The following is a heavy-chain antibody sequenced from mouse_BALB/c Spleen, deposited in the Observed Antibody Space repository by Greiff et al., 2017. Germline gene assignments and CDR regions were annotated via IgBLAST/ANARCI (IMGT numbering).Heavy chain of an antibody. V-gene: IGHV14-3*02. Sequence: DVQLQESGAELVKPGASVKLSCTASGFNIKDTYMHWVKQRPEQGLEWIGRIDPANGNTKYDPKFQGKATITADTSSNTAYLQLSSLTSEDTAVYYCALYYDYDGFAYWGQGTLVTVSA. CDR2: IDPANGNT. J-gene: IGHJ3*01. CDR1: GFNIKDTY. CDR3: ALYYDYDGFAY. D-gene: IGHD2-4*01.